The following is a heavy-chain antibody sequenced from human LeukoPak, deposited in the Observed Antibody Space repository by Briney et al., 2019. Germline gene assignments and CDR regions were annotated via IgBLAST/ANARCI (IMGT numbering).Heavy chain of an antibody. J-gene: IGHJ4*02. CDR3: ARSPSTTCRSDY. V-gene: IGHV4-59*01. CDR2: VFYNGIT. CDR1: GGSIINYY. D-gene: IGHD5/OR15-5a*01. Sequence: PSETLSLTCSVSGGSIINYYWSWLRQPPGKVLEYIGYVFYNGITKYNPSLRSRVTISVDTSQNQFSLKLRTVTAADTAVYYSARSPSTTCRSDYWGQGTLVTVSS.